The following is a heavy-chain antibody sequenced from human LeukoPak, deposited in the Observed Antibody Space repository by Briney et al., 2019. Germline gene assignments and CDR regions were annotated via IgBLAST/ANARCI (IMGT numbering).Heavy chain of an antibody. V-gene: IGHV3-30*03. CDR2: ISFDGDNE. Sequence: GGSLRLSCAASGFTFSSYWMSWVRQAPGKGLEWVADISFDGDNEYYADSVRGRFMIARDNSKNTVYLQMNSLTIEDTAVYYCAREPSGNFGQLMSSAEYFQHWGQGTRVTVSS. D-gene: IGHD1-7*01. J-gene: IGHJ1*01. CDR1: GFTFSSYW. CDR3: AREPSGNFGQLMSSAEYFQH.